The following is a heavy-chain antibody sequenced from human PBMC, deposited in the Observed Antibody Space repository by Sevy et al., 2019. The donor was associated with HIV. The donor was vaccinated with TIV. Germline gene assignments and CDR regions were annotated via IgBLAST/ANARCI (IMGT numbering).Heavy chain of an antibody. CDR1: RFTFSSYA. Sequence: GGSLRLSCAASRFTFSSYAMSWVRQAPGKGLEWVSAISTGGGSTFYADSVKGRFTISRDNSKNTLCLQMNSLRADDSAVYYCAKSLPGSSTWYRSNSFDYWGQGTLVTVSS. J-gene: IGHJ4*02. D-gene: IGHD6-13*01. V-gene: IGHV3-23*01. CDR2: ISTGGGST. CDR3: AKSLPGSSTWYRSNSFDY.